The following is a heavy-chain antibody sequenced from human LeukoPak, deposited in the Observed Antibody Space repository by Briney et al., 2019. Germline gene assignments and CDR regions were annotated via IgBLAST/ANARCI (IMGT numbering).Heavy chain of an antibody. CDR1: GGSFSGYY. J-gene: IGHJ4*02. V-gene: IGHV4-34*01. CDR2: INHSGST. D-gene: IGHD3-22*01. CDR3: ARANCYDISGYDY. Sequence: SETLSLTCAVYGGSFSGYYWSWIRQPPGKGLEWIGEINHSGSTNYNPSLKSRVTISVDTSKNQFSLKLSSVTAADTAVYYCARANCYDISGYDYWGQGTLVTVSS.